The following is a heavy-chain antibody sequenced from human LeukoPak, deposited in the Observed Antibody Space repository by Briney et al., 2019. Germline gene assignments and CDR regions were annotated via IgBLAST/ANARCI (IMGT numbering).Heavy chain of an antibody. J-gene: IGHJ4*02. CDR3: AGRSYDILTGYYKGWDFDY. CDR2: IYHSGST. D-gene: IGHD3-9*01. V-gene: IGHV4-38-2*02. Sequence: SETLSLTCTVSGYSISSGYYWGWIRQPPGKGLEWIGSIYHSGSTYYNPSLKSRVTISVDTSKNQFSLKLSSVTAADTAVYYCAGRSYDILTGYYKGWDFDYWGQGTLVTVSS. CDR1: GYSISSGYY.